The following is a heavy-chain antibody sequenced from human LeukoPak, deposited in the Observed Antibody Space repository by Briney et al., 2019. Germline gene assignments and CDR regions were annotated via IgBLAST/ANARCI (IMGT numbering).Heavy chain of an antibody. CDR3: ARGGGYYNFWSGDYYHYYYYMDV. V-gene: IGHV3-74*01. CDR2: ISSDGRST. CDR1: GLTFSGYW. D-gene: IGHD3-3*01. J-gene: IGHJ6*03. Sequence: QPGGSLRLSCAASGLTFSGYWMHWVRQAPGKGLVWVSRISSDGRSTTYADSVKGRFTVSRDNAKNTLYLQMNSLRAEDTAVYYCARGGGYYNFWSGDYYHYYYYMDVWGKGTTVTVSS.